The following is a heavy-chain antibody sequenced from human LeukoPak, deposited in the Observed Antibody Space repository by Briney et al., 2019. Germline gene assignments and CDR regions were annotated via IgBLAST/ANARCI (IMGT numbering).Heavy chain of an antibody. J-gene: IGHJ4*02. Sequence: APVKVSCDASGYTFTGNHVKWIRQAPGKGLKRMGGNSVNNGSTNYAQKHQGRVTMTTDISTSTGYMEMRSLRADDTAVYYCASDHTTPDCFHYWCQSTLLSVSS. CDR2: NSVNNGST. V-gene: IGHV1-18*04. D-gene: IGHD1-1*01. CDR3: ASDHTTPDCFHY. CDR1: GYTFTGNH.